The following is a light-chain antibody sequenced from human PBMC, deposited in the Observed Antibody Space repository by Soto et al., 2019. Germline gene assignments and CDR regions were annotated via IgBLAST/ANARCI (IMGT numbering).Light chain of an antibody. V-gene: IGKV3-15*01. Sequence: EIVMTQSPATLSVSPGERATLSCRASQSVTSNLAWYQQKPGQVPRLLMYGVSTRATGIPARFSGSGSGTEFTLTISSLQSEDFAVYYCQQYNNWPPYTFGQGTKVDIK. CDR3: QQYNNWPPYT. CDR2: GVS. J-gene: IGKJ2*01. CDR1: QSVTSN.